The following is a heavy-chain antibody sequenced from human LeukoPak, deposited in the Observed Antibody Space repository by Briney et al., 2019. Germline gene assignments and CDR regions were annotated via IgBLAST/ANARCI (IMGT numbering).Heavy chain of an antibody. D-gene: IGHD6-13*01. Sequence: SETLSLTCTVSGDSISSYYWSWIRQPAGKGLEWIGRIYTSGSINYDPSLKSRVTMSVDTSKNQFSLKLTSVTAADTAVYYCARDRYSSPTDWGQGTLVTVSS. CDR2: IYTSGSI. CDR1: GDSISSYY. J-gene: IGHJ4*02. V-gene: IGHV4-4*07. CDR3: ARDRYSSPTD.